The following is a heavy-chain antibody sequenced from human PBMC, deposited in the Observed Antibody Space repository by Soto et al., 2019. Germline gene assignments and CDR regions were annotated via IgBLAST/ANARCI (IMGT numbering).Heavy chain of an antibody. D-gene: IGHD4-17*01. CDR3: ARAGGTTVTGLWHFDS. CDR2: ISGGGTGT. J-gene: IGHJ4*02. CDR1: GFSFNNYA. V-gene: IGHV3-23*01. Sequence: EVQLLQSGGGVVQPGGSLRLSCAVSGFSFNNYAMNWVRLAPGKGLEWVSSISGGGTGTYSADAVRGRFTISSDKSRNTVYLEMNSLRAEDTAVYYCARAGGTTVTGLWHFDSWGQGTLVTVSS.